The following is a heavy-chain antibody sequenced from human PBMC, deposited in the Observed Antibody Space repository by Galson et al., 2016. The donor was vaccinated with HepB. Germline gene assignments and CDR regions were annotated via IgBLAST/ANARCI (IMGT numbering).Heavy chain of an antibody. CDR1: GFTFSSYG. J-gene: IGHJ6*02. Sequence: SLRLSCAASGFTFSSYGMHWVRQAPGKGLEWVALIWYDGSNKFYGESVKGRFTISRDDSKNTVYLQMNSLRAEDTAVYYCARERVDIVVGPAAMPGYYYYGLDVWGQGTTVTVSS. D-gene: IGHD2-2*01. CDR2: IWYDGSNK. CDR3: ARERVDIVVGPAAMPGYYYYGLDV. V-gene: IGHV3-33*01.